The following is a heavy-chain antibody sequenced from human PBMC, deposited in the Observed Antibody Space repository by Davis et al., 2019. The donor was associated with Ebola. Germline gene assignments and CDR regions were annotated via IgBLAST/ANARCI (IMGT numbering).Heavy chain of an antibody. CDR3: ARVGGYYPKYYFDY. CDR1: GGSISGYY. Sequence: PSETLSLTCTVSGGSISGYYWSWIRQSAGKGLEWIGRIYTDGSTNYNPSLKSRVTMSVDTSENQLSLKLSSVTAADTAVYYCARVGGYYPKYYFDYRGQGTLVTVSS. V-gene: IGHV4-4*07. CDR2: IYTDGST. D-gene: IGHD2/OR15-2a*01. J-gene: IGHJ4*02.